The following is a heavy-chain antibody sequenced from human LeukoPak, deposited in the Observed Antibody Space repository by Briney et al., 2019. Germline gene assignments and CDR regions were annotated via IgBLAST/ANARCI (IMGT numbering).Heavy chain of an antibody. CDR3: AIPADYDYVWGSYRPFDY. V-gene: IGHV1-69*01. D-gene: IGHD3-16*02. J-gene: IGHJ4*02. CDR1: GGTFSSYA. Sequence: SVKVSFTASGGTFSSYAISWVRQAPGQGLEWMGGIIPIFGTANYAQKFQGRVTITADESTSTAYMELSSLRSEDTAVYYCAIPADYDYVWGSYRPFDYWGQGTLVSVSS. CDR2: IIPIFGTA.